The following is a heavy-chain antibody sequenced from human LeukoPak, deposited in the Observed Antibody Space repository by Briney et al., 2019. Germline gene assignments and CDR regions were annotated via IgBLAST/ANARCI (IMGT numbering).Heavy chain of an antibody. CDR1: GFTFSSYA. Sequence: GGSLRLSCAASGFTFSSYAMSWVRQAPGRGLEWVSAISGSGGSTYYADSVKGRFTISRDNSKNTLYLQMNSLRAEDTAVYYCAKGYSGIQWECDYWGQGTLVTVSS. J-gene: IGHJ4*02. V-gene: IGHV3-23*01. CDR2: ISGSGGST. CDR3: AKGYSGIQWECDY. D-gene: IGHD5-12*01.